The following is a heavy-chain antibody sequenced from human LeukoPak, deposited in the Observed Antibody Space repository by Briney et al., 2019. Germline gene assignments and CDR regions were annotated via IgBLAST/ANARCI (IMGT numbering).Heavy chain of an antibody. D-gene: IGHD2-2*03. J-gene: IGHJ4*02. Sequence: SETLSLTCTVSGGSFSSYYWGWIRQPPGKGLEWIGSIYHSGSTYYNPSLKSRVTISVDTSKNQFSLNLSSVTAADTAVYYCARDGYLAADYWGQGTLVTVSS. CDR1: GGSFSSYY. V-gene: IGHV4-39*07. CDR2: IYHSGST. CDR3: ARDGYLAADY.